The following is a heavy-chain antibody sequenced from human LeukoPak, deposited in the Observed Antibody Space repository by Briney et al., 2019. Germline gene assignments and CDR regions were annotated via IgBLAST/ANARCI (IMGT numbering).Heavy chain of an antibody. CDR3: AIDGSGSYTAG. CDR1: GYTFTGYY. D-gene: IGHD3-10*01. Sequence: ASVTVSCKASGYTFTGYYMHWVRQAPGQGLEWMGWINPNSGGTNYAQKLQGRVTMTRDTSNSTAYMELRRLRSDDTAVYYCAIDGSGSYTAGGGQGTLVTVSA. CDR2: INPNSGGT. J-gene: IGHJ4*02. V-gene: IGHV1-2*02.